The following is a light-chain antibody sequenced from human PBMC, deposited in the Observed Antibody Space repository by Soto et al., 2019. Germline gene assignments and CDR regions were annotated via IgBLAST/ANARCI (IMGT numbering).Light chain of an antibody. CDR3: QQYVNWRT. CDR1: QSAKTF. J-gene: IGKJ1*01. V-gene: IGKV3-11*01. Sequence: EIVLTQSPAPLSLSPGERATLSCRASQSAKTFLVWYQQRPGQPPRLLIHDASHRAAGIPARFSGSGFGTDFTLTISSLEPEDFAVYYCQQYVNWRTFGQGTKVDIK. CDR2: DAS.